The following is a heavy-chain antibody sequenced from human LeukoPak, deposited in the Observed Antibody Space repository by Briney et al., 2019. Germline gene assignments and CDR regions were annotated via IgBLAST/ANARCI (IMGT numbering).Heavy chain of an antibody. CDR2: ISSSGGST. Sequence: PGGSLRLSCSASGFAFSRYGMHWVRQAPGKGLEYVSSISSSGGSTNYADSVKGRFTISRDNSKNTLYVDMSSLRPEDTAVYYCVKDRGGDPVFDYWGQGTLVTVSS. V-gene: IGHV3-64*05. J-gene: IGHJ4*02. D-gene: IGHD4-17*01. CDR1: GFAFSRYG. CDR3: VKDRGGDPVFDY.